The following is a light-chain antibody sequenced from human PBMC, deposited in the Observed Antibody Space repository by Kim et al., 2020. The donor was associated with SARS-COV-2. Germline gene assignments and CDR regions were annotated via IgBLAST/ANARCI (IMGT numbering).Light chain of an antibody. Sequence: SASVGARVTITCRASQGISNSLAWYQQKPGTAPKLLLYAASRLESGVPSRFSGSGSGTDYSLTIDSLQPEDFATYYCQQYSGMPLTFGQGTKLEI. J-gene: IGKJ2*01. CDR3: QQYSGMPLT. CDR2: AAS. V-gene: IGKV1-NL1*01. CDR1: QGISNS.